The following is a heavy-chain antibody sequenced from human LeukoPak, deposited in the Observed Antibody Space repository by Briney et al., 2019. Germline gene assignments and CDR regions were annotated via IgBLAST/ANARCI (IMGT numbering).Heavy chain of an antibody. CDR2: ISDSGGST. CDR3: AKGLRGITMIVVVIKPFDY. Sequence: PGGSLRLSCAASGFTFSSYAMSWVRQAPGKGLEWVSAISDSGGSTYYADSVKGRFTISRDSSKNTLYLQMNSLRAEDTAVYYCAKGLRGITMIVVVIKPFDYWGQGTLVTVSS. J-gene: IGHJ4*02. D-gene: IGHD3-22*01. CDR1: GFTFSSYA. V-gene: IGHV3-23*01.